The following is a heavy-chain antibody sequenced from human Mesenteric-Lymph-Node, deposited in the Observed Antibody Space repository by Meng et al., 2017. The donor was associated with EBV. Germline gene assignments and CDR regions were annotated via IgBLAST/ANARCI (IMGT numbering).Heavy chain of an antibody. D-gene: IGHD6-19*01. CDR2: IRPNSGAT. V-gene: IGHV1-2*06. Sequence: ERLVHVGGEVKKPADSVRVSCNTSGHIFTDYYIPWVRQGPGRGLEWMGRIRPNSGATHYAQTFEDRVTMTRDTSISTVYMELSRLRSDDTAIYFCARDGVDPVAAFWGQGTLVTVSS. CDR1: GHIFTDYY. CDR3: ARDGVDPVAAF. J-gene: IGHJ4*02.